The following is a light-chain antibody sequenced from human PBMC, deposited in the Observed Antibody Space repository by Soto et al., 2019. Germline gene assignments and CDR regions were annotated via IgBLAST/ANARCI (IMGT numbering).Light chain of an antibody. V-gene: IGLV3-21*04. CDR1: NIGSKS. CDR2: YDS. Sequence: SYELTQPPSVSVAPGKTARITCGGNNIGSKSVHWYQQKPGQAPVLVIYYDSDRPSGIPERFSGYNSGNTATLTISRVEAGDEADYYCQVWDSSSDHVVFGLGTKVIVL. J-gene: IGLJ2*01. CDR3: QVWDSSSDHVV.